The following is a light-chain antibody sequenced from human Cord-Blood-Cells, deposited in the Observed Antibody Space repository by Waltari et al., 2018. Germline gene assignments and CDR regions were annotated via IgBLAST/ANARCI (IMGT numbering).Light chain of an antibody. CDR3: CSYAGSSTLV. CDR1: SSDVGSYNL. CDR2: EVS. V-gene: IGLV2-23*02. J-gene: IGLJ1*01. Sequence: QSALTQPASVSGSPGQSITISCTGTSSDVGSYNLVSWYHQHPGKAPKLMIDEVSKRPSGVSNRFSGSKSGNTASLTISGLQAEDEADYYCCSYAGSSTLVFGTGTKVTVL.